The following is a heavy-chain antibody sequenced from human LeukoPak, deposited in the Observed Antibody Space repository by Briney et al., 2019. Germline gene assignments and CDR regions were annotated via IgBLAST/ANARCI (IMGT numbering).Heavy chain of an antibody. J-gene: IGHJ1*01. D-gene: IGHD2-2*03. CDR3: ARDGYCRGSSCPFQH. V-gene: IGHV1-2*02. Sequence: ASVKVSCKASGYTFIAYYMYWVRQAPGQGLEWMGWINPNSGATGHAQKFQGRVTMTRDTSISTSYMEVTGLRSDDTAVYFCARDGYCRGSSCPFQHWGQGTMVTVSS. CDR2: INPNSGAT. CDR1: GYTFIAYY.